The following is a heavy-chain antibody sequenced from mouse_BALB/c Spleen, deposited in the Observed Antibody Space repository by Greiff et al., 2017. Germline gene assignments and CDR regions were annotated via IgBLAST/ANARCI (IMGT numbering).Heavy chain of an antibody. V-gene: IGHV1-69*02. CDR2: IDPSDSET. D-gene: IGHD2-3*01. CDR3: ARWLLQRGAMDY. J-gene: IGHJ4*01. CDR1: GYTFTSYW. Sequence: QVQLQQPGAELVKPGAPVKLSCKASGYTFTSYWMNWVKQRPGRGLEWIGRIDPSDSETHYNQKFKDKATLTVDKSSSTAYIQLSSLTSEDSAVYYCARWLLQRGAMDYWGQGTSVTVSS.